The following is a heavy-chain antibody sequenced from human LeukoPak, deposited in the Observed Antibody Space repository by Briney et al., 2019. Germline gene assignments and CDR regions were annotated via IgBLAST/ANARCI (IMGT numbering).Heavy chain of an antibody. CDR2: IKSDGTST. CDR3: ARGHGDFPVNYYFDL. CDR1: GFTFTTYW. D-gene: IGHD4-17*01. V-gene: IGHV3-74*01. J-gene: IGHJ2*01. Sequence: GGSLRLSCAASGFTFTTYWMHWVRQAPGKGLVWVSRIKSDGTSTSYADSVKGRFTISRDNAKNTLYLQMNSLRAEDTAVYYCARGHGDFPVNYYFDLWGRGTLVTVPS.